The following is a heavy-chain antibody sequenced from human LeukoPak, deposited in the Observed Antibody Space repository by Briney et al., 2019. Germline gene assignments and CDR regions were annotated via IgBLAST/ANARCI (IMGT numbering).Heavy chain of an antibody. CDR3: TTDTAVDY. Sequence: PGRSLRLSCTASGFTFGDHAMSWVRQAPGKGLEWVGFIRSKAYGGTTEYAASVKGRFTISRDDSKSIAYLQMNSLRTEDAAVYYCTTDTAVDYWGQGTLVTVSS. CDR2: IRSKAYGGTT. J-gene: IGHJ4*02. CDR1: GFTFGDHA. V-gene: IGHV3-49*04. D-gene: IGHD5-18*01.